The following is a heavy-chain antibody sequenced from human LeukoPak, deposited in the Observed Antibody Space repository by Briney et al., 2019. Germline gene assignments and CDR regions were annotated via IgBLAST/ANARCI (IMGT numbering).Heavy chain of an antibody. CDR2: IYYSGSH. CDR3: AVSEYSSSWGAFDI. Sequence: SETLSLTCIGSGGSLSSSSYYWGWIRQPPGKGLEWIGSIYYSGSHFYNPSLKSRVTISVDTYKNQFSLKLSSVTAADTAVYYCAVSEYSSSWGAFDIWGQGTMVTVLS. V-gene: IGHV4-39*01. CDR1: GGSLSSSSYY. J-gene: IGHJ3*02. D-gene: IGHD6-6*01.